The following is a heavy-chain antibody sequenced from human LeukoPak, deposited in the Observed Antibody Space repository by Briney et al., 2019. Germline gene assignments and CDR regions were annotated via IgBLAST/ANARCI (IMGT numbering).Heavy chain of an antibody. D-gene: IGHD6-19*01. J-gene: IGHJ3*02. CDR1: GGSFSGYY. CDR3: ARPTRSGYSSGWYGVTNDAFDI. CDR2: INHSGST. V-gene: IGHV4-34*01. Sequence: PSETLSLTCAVYGGSFSGYYWSWIRQPPGKGLEWIGEINHSGSTNYNPSLKSRVTISVDTSKNQFSLRLSSVTAADTAVYYCARPTRSGYSSGWYGVTNDAFDIWGQGTMVTVSS.